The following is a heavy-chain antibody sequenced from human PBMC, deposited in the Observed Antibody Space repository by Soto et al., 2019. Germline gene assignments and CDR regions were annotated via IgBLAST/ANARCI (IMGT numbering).Heavy chain of an antibody. CDR2: IFYLGSS. D-gene: IGHD3-3*02. V-gene: IGHV4-39*01. J-gene: IGHJ5*02. Sequence: SETLSLTCTVSGDSIIISDFYWGWFRQPPGKGLEWIGSIFYLGSSYYNPSLKSRVTMSVDTSKNQFSLRLRSVTAADTALYFCARHSLALRKNNWFDPWGQGIMVTVSS. CDR1: GDSIIISDFY. CDR3: ARHSLALRKNNWFDP.